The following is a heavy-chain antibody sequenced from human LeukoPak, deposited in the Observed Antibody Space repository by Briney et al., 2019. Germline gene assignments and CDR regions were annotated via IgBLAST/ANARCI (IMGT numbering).Heavy chain of an antibody. CDR2: TSGSGGST. CDR3: AKFVGYSSSWYPSAEYFQH. D-gene: IGHD6-13*01. Sequence: GGSLRLSCAASGFTFSSYAMSWVRQAPGKGLEWVSATSGSGGSTYYADSVKGRFTISRDNSKNTLYLQMNSLRAEDTAVYYCAKFVGYSSSWYPSAEYFQHWGQGTLVTVSS. J-gene: IGHJ1*01. CDR1: GFTFSSYA. V-gene: IGHV3-23*01.